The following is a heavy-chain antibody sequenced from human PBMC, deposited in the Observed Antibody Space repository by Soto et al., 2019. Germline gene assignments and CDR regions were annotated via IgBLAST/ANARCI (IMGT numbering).Heavy chain of an antibody. CDR3: SISSIVDIVATIQNYFDY. CDR1: GGTFSSYA. Sequence: QVQLVQSGAEVKKPGSSVKVSCTASGGTFSSYAISWVRQAPGQGLEWMGGIIPIFGTANYAQKFQGRVTITADESTSTAYMELSSLRSEDTAVYYCSISSIVDIVATIQNYFDYWGQGTLVTVSS. CDR2: IIPIFGTA. J-gene: IGHJ4*02. D-gene: IGHD5-12*01. V-gene: IGHV1-69*01.